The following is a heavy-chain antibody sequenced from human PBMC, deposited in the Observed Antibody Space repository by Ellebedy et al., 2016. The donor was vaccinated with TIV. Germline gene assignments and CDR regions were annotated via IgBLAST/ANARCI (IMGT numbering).Heavy chain of an antibody. CDR1: GFTFSDHY. Sequence: PGGSLRLSCAVSGFTFSDHYMNWVRQAPGKGLEWVGFIRSKAYGGTTEYAASVRGRFTISRDDSKNSLYLQMNSLRVEDTAVYYCAKYEAVGGNTRSDAFDIWGQGTMVTVSS. CDR2: IRSKAYGGTT. CDR3: AKYEAVGGNTRSDAFDI. V-gene: IGHV3-71*01. J-gene: IGHJ3*02. D-gene: IGHD2-15*01.